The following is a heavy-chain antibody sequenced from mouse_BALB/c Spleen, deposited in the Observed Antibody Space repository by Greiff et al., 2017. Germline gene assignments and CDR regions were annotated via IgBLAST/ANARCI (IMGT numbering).Heavy chain of an antibody. CDR1: GFTFSSYT. CDR2: ISSGGGNT. V-gene: IGHV5-9*03. J-gene: IGHJ4*01. CDR3: ARWGGLRPYYAMDY. Sequence: EVHLVESGGGLVKPGGSLKLSCAASGFTFSSYTMSWVRQTPEKRLEWVATISSGGGNTYYPDSVKGRFTISRDNAKNNLYLQMSSLRSEDTALYYFARWGGLRPYYAMDYWGQGTSVTVSS. D-gene: IGHD1-2*01.